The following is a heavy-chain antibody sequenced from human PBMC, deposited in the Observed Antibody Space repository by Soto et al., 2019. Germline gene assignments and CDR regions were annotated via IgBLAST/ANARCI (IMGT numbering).Heavy chain of an antibody. V-gene: IGHV4-59*01. CDR3: ARGVYDYWSGYYAGSGLDV. J-gene: IGHJ6*02. CDR2: IYYSGNT. Sequence: QVQLLESGPGLLKPSETLSLTCSVSGGSMSPYYWSWIRQSPRKGLEWIGYIYYSGNTNYNPSLKSRVTISVDPSKYQFSLRLSSVTTADSAVYYCARGVYDYWSGYYAGSGLDVWGPGTTVSVSS. CDR1: GGSMSPYY. D-gene: IGHD3-3*01.